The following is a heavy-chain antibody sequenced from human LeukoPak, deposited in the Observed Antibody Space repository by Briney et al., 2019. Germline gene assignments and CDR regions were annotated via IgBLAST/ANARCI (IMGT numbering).Heavy chain of an antibody. CDR1: GYTFTGYY. J-gene: IGHJ5*02. CDR3: ARRKGSPTRKQNWFDP. Sequence: ASVKVSCKASGYTFTGYYMHWVRQAPGQGLEWMGWINPNSGGTNYAQKFQGRVTMTRNTSISTAYMELSSLRSEDTAVYYCARRKGSPTRKQNWFDPWGQGTLVTVSS. V-gene: IGHV1-2*02. CDR2: INPNSGGT. D-gene: IGHD3-10*01.